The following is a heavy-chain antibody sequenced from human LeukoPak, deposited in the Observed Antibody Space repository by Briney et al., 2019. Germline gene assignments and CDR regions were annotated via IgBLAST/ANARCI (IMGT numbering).Heavy chain of an antibody. Sequence: SETLSLTCAVSGGSISSSNWWSWVRPPPGKGLEWIGEIYHSGSTYYNPSLKSRVTISVDTSKNQFSLKLSSVTAADTAVYYCARAALSFYYYYYMDVWGKGTTVTVSS. V-gene: IGHV4-4*02. J-gene: IGHJ6*03. CDR3: ARAALSFYYYYYMDV. D-gene: IGHD2-15*01. CDR2: IYHSGST. CDR1: GGSISSSNW.